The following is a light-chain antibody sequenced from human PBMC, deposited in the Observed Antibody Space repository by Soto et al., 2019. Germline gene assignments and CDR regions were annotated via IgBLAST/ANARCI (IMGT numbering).Light chain of an antibody. Sequence: EIVMTQSPATLSVSPGERATLSCRASQSVSSKLAWYQQKPGQAPRLLIYGASTRATGIPARFSGSGSGTEFTLTISSLQSEDFVVYYCQQYNGWPWTFGQGTKVEIK. CDR1: QSVSSK. V-gene: IGKV3D-15*01. CDR2: GAS. J-gene: IGKJ1*01. CDR3: QQYNGWPWT.